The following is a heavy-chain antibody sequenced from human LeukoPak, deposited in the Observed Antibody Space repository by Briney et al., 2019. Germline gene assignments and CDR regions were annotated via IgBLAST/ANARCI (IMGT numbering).Heavy chain of an antibody. CDR2: MNPNSGNT. CDR3: ARGLHSGWVSYYYGMDV. J-gene: IGHJ6*02. D-gene: IGHD6-19*01. Sequence: ASVKVSCKASGYTFTSYDSNWVRQATGQGLEWIGWMNPNSGNTGYAQKFQGRVTMTRNTSISTAYMELSSLRSEDTAVYYCARGLHSGWVSYYYGMDVWGQATTVTVSS. V-gene: IGHV1-8*01. CDR1: GYTFTSYD.